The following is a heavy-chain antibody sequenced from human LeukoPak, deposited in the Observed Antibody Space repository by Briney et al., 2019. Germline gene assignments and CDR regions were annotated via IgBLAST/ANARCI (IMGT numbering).Heavy chain of an antibody. CDR1: GFTFSSYG. Sequence: GGSLSLSCAASGFTFSSYGMHWVRQAPGKGLGWVAFIRYDGSNKYYADSVKGRFTISRDNSKNTLYLQMNSLRAEDTAVYYCARRDSSSWWYFDYWGQGTLVTVSS. J-gene: IGHJ4*02. CDR2: IRYDGSNK. CDR3: ARRDSSSWWYFDY. V-gene: IGHV3-30*02. D-gene: IGHD6-13*01.